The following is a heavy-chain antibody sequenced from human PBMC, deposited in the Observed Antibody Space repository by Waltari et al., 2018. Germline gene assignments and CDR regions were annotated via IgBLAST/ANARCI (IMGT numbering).Heavy chain of an antibody. CDR3: ARNYNY. V-gene: IGHV1-2*02. CDR1: GYTLIDFS. Sequence: QAQLMQSGAEVRKPGASVKVSCKASGYTLIDFSLHWVRQAPGQGLEWVGWINPNSSYTKFAQKFQGRVSLTSDAAINTAYLELTSLRADDTAVYYCARNYNYWGQGTPVIVSS. CDR2: INPNSSYT. D-gene: IGHD1-7*01. J-gene: IGHJ4*02.